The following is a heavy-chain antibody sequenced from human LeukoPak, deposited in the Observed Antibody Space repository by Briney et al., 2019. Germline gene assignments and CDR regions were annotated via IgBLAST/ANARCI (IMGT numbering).Heavy chain of an antibody. CDR3: ARDTDGYYEILTGTEYYGMDV. J-gene: IGHJ6*02. Sequence: GRSLRLSCAASGFTFDDYAMHWVRQAPGKGLEWISGISWNSGSIGYADSVKGRFTISRDNAKNSLYLQMSSLRAEDTALYYCARDTDGYYEILTGTEYYGMDVWGQGTTVTVSS. V-gene: IGHV3-9*01. CDR2: ISWNSGSI. D-gene: IGHD3-9*01. CDR1: GFTFDDYA.